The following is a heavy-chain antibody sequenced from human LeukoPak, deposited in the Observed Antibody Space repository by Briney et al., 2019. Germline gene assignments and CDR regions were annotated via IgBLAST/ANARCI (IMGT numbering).Heavy chain of an antibody. CDR2: INPNSGGT. V-gene: IGHV1-2*02. J-gene: IGHJ4*02. Sequence: ASVKVSCKASGYTFTGYYMHWVRQAPGQGLEWMGWINPNSGGTNYAQKFQGRVTMTRDTSISTAYMELSRLRSDDTAVYYCAREIGGYCSSTSCYTDDYWGQGTLVTGSS. CDR1: GYTFTGYY. D-gene: IGHD2-2*02. CDR3: AREIGGYCSSTSCYTDDY.